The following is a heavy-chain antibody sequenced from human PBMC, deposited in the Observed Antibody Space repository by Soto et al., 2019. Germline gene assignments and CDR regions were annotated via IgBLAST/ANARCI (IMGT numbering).Heavy chain of an antibody. J-gene: IGHJ6*02. CDR3: ARGTKYYYQGMDV. CDR1: GDSINNYY. CDR2: VYDSGST. V-gene: IGHV4-59*01. Sequence: SETLSLTCTVSGDSINNYYWTWIRQPPGKGLEWIGYVYDSGSTSYNPSLKSRLTISVDTSKNQFSLKLKSVTAADTAVYYCARGTKYYYQGMDVWGQGTTVTVSS.